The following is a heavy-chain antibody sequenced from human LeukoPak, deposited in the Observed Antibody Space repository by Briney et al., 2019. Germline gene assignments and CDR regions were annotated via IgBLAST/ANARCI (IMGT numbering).Heavy chain of an antibody. V-gene: IGHV3-23*01. CDR2: ISGSGGST. Sequence: GRSLRLSCAASGFTFSSYGMSWVRQAPGKGLEWVSAISGSGGSTYYADSVKGRFTISRDNSKNTLYLQMNSLRAEDTAVYYCAKGYVGAAGPYYFDYWGQGTLVTVSS. D-gene: IGHD6-13*01. J-gene: IGHJ4*02. CDR3: AKGYVGAAGPYYFDY. CDR1: GFTFSSYG.